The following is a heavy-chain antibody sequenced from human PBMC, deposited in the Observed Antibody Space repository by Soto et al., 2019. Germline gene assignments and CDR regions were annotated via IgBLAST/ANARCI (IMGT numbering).Heavy chain of an antibody. Sequence: ASETLSLTCTVSGGSISSYYWSWIRQPAGKGLEWIGLIYTSGSTNYNPSLNSLVTMSVDKSKNKFSLKLSSVTAADTAVYYCERAPLDKGMEVRGTRNTVTVSS. CDR3: ERAPLDKGMEV. V-gene: IGHV4-4*07. J-gene: IGHJ6*04. CDR2: IYTSGST. CDR1: GGSISSYY.